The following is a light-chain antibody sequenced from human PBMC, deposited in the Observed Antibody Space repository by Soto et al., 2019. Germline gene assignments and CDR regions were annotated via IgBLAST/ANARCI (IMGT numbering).Light chain of an antibody. Sequence: DIQMTQSPSTLSASVGDRVTITCRASQSISSWLAWYQQKPGKAPKLLIYDASSWESGVPSRFSGSGSGTEFPLTISSLQPDDFATYYCQQYNSYRWTLGQGTKLEIK. J-gene: IGKJ1*01. CDR1: QSISSW. CDR3: QQYNSYRWT. CDR2: DAS. V-gene: IGKV1-5*01.